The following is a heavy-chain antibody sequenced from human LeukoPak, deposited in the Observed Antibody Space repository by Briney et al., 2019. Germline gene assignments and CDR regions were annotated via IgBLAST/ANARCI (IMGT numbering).Heavy chain of an antibody. V-gene: IGHV3-23*01. J-gene: IGHJ4*02. CDR2: VGASIINT. CDR3: AKDVRRRGYSYGYEY. CDR1: GLTFSSYA. D-gene: IGHD5-18*01. Sequence: GGSLRLSCATSGLTFSSYAMSWVRQAPGKGLEWVSTVGASIINTYYADSVKGRFTISRDSSKNTLYLQMSSLRAEDTALYYCAKDVRRRGYSYGYEYWGQGTLVTVSS.